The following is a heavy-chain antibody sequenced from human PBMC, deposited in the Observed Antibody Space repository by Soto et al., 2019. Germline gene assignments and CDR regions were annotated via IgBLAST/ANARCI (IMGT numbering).Heavy chain of an antibody. D-gene: IGHD6-6*01. CDR3: ARGLAARPRGNEYYFDY. CDR1: GFTVSSNY. Sequence: GGSLRLSCAASGFTVSSNYMSWVRQAPGKGLEWVSVIYSGGSTYYADSVKGRFTISRDNSKNTLYLQMNSLRAEDTAVYYCARGLAARPRGNEYYFDYWGQGTLVTVSS. J-gene: IGHJ4*02. CDR2: IYSGGST. V-gene: IGHV3-53*01.